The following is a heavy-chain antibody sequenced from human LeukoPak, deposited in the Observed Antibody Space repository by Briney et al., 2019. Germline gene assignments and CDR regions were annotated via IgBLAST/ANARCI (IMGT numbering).Heavy chain of an antibody. CDR1: GGSFSGYY. D-gene: IGHD5-24*01. CDR3: ARGRKEMATITPKSALDY. J-gene: IGHJ4*02. Sequence: TASETLSLTCAVYGGSFSGYYWSWIRLPPGKGLEWIGEINHSGSTNYNPSLKSRVTISVDTSKNQFSLKLSSVTAADTAVYYCARGRKEMATITPKSALDYWGQGTLVTVSS. V-gene: IGHV4-34*01. CDR2: INHSGST.